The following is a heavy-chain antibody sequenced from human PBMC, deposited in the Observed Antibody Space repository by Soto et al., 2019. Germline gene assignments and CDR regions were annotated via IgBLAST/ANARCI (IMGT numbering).Heavy chain of an antibody. CDR2: IYYSGST. CDR1: GGSISSGGYY. J-gene: IGHJ4*02. V-gene: IGHV4-31*03. D-gene: IGHD3-16*01. Sequence: QVQLQESGPGLVKPSQTLSLTCSVSGGSISSGGYYWSWIRQHPGKGLEWIGYIYYSGSTYYNPYLNSRVTMSVDTYKNQLSLKLGSVTAADTAMYYCARERLGDNFDYWGQGTLVTVSS. CDR3: ARERLGDNFDY.